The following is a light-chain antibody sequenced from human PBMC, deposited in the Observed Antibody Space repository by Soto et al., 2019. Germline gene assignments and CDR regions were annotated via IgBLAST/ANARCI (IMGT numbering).Light chain of an antibody. CDR1: QTISSW. V-gene: IGKV1-5*03. CDR2: KAS. J-gene: IGKJ1*01. Sequence: DIQMTQSPSTLSGSLGDRVTITWGASQTISSWLAWYQQKPGKAPKLLIYKASTLKSGVPSRFSGSGSGTEFTLTISSLQTDDFATYYCQHYNSYSEAFGQGTKVDIK. CDR3: QHYNSYSEA.